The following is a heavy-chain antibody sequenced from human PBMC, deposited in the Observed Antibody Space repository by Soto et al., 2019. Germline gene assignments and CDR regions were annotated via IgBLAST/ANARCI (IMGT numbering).Heavy chain of an antibody. D-gene: IGHD3-10*01. Sequence: PSETLSLTCTVSGGSISSYYWSWIRQPPGKGLEWIGYIYYSGSTNYNPSLKSRVTISVDTSKNQFSLKLSSVTAADTAVYYCARWGGSGSYYNYYYYGMDVWGQGTTVTVSS. CDR3: ARWGGSGSYYNYYYYGMDV. CDR1: GGSISSYY. CDR2: IYYSGST. J-gene: IGHJ6*02. V-gene: IGHV4-59*01.